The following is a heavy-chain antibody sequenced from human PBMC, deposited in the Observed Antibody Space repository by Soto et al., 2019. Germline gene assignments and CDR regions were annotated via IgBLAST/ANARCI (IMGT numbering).Heavy chain of an antibody. V-gene: IGHV1-18*01. CDR3: AKNGQPPYYYYGMDV. CDR2: ISGYNGDT. J-gene: IGHJ6*02. CDR1: GYTFSRYG. Sequence: QGQLVQSGVEVKKPGASVKVSCKASGYTFSRYGISWVRQAPGQGLEWMGWISGYNGDTNYAQKFQGRVTMTIDTSTNTAYMELRTLTSDDTDVYYCAKNGQPPYYYYGMDVWGQGTTVSVSS. D-gene: IGHD2-8*01.